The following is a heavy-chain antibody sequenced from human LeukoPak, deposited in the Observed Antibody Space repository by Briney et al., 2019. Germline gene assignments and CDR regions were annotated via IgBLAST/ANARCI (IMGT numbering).Heavy chain of an antibody. V-gene: IGHV4-30-2*01. CDR1: GGSISSGGYS. J-gene: IGHJ4*02. CDR3: ARGEGIAVAGVDY. Sequence: SQTLSLTCAVSGGSISSGGYSWSWIRQPPGKGLEWIGYIYHSGSTYYNPSLKSRVTTSVDRSKNQFSLKLSSVTAADTAVYYCARGEGIAVAGVDYWGQGTLVTVSS. D-gene: IGHD6-19*01. CDR2: IYHSGST.